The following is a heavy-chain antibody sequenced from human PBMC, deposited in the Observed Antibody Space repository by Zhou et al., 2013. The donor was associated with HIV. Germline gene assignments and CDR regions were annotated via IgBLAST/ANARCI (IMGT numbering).Heavy chain of an antibody. CDR2: ISSYRGHT. CDR3: ARALSATWIGGGFFYMDV. D-gene: IGHD6-25*01. V-gene: IGHV1-18*01. CDR1: GYTLTELP. Sequence: QVRLTQSGTEVKRPGASVTVSCKVSGYTLTELPIHWVRQAPGRGLEWVGWISSYRGHTNYAQKLQGRVSVTTDTSTNTAYMELRSLRFDDTAVYYCARALSATWIGGGFFYMDVWGKGTTVTVS. J-gene: IGHJ6*03.